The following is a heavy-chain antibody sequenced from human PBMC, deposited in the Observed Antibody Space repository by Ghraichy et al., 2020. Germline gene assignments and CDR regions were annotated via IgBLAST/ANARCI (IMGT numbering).Heavy chain of an antibody. D-gene: IGHD6-6*01. V-gene: IGHV4-39*07. J-gene: IGHJ2*01. Sequence: GSLRLSCTVSGGSISNSYYYWGWIRQPPGKGLEWIGNIFYSGTTYYNPSLRGRVAVSVDTSKNQFSLKLSSVTAADTAVYYCASLIAASDHWYFHLWGRGTLVTVFS. CDR1: GGSISNSYYY. CDR3: ASLIAASDHWYFHL. CDR2: IFYSGTT.